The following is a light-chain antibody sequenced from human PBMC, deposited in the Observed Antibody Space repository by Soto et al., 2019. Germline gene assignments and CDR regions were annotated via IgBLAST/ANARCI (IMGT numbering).Light chain of an antibody. CDR3: QQYNDFQYT. Sequence: DIQMTQSPSTRSASVGDGVTITCRASQSSGSWLAWYQQKPGKAPKLLIYKATNLQSGVPSRFSGSGSGTDFSLTISSLQPVDSATYYCQQYNDFQYTFGQGTKLEI. CDR2: KAT. CDR1: QSSGSW. J-gene: IGKJ2*01. V-gene: IGKV1-5*03.